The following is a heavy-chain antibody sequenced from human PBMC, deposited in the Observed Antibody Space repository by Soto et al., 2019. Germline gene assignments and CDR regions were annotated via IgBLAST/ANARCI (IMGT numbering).Heavy chain of an antibody. CDR1: GGSISSVGHY. J-gene: IGHJ4*02. Sequence: TLSLTCPVSGGSISSVGHYWTWIRQPPGKGLEWIGSIYHTGITYYSPSLRSRLTISVDTSKSQFSLRLNSVTAADTAVYYCARATGTLRSRNCDYWGQGTLVTVSS. D-gene: IGHD3-9*01. CDR3: ARATGTLRSRNCDY. CDR2: IYHTGIT. V-gene: IGHV4-31*03.